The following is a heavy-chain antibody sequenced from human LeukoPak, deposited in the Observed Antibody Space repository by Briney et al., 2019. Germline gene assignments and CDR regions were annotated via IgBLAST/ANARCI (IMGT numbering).Heavy chain of an antibody. CDR2: INTDGSST. Sequence: PGGSLRLSCAASGFTFSSYWMHWVRQAPGKGLVWVSRINTDGSSTSYADSVKGRFTISRDNAKNTLYLQMNSLRAEDTAVYYCARGQRAIFGVVMGAFDIWGQGTMVTVSS. J-gene: IGHJ3*02. V-gene: IGHV3-74*01. CDR1: GFTFSSYW. D-gene: IGHD3-3*01. CDR3: ARGQRAIFGVVMGAFDI.